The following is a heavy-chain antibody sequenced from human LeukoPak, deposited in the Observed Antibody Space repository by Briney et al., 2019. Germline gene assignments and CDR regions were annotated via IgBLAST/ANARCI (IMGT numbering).Heavy chain of an antibody. CDR3: ARDHYDILTGYYGGGVNFDY. J-gene: IGHJ4*02. Sequence: GGSLRLSCAASGFTFSDYYMSWIRQAPGKGLEWVSYISSSSSYTNYADSVKGRFTISRDNAKNSLYLQMNSLRAEDTAVYYCARDHYDILTGYYGGGVNFDYWGQGTLVTVSS. D-gene: IGHD3-9*01. V-gene: IGHV3-11*05. CDR2: ISSSSSYT. CDR1: GFTFSDYY.